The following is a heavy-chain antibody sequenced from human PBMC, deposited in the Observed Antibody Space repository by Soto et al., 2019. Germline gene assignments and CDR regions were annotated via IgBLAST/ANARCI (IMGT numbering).Heavy chain of an antibody. CDR3: ARLRSGWYYYYNSMDV. V-gene: IGHV5-10-1*01. CDR2: IDPSDSYT. CDR1: GYSFTSYW. D-gene: IGHD6-19*01. Sequence: GESLKISCKGSGYSFTSYWISWVRQMPGKGLEWMGRIDPSDSYTNYSPSFQGHVTISADKSISTAYLQWSSLKASDTAMYYCARLRSGWYYYYNSMDVWGQGTTVTVSS. J-gene: IGHJ6*02.